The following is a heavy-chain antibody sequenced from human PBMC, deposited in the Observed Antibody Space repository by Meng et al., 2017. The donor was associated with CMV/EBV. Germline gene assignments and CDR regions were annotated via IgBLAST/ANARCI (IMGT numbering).Heavy chain of an antibody. J-gene: IGHJ6*02. D-gene: IGHD2-2*01. V-gene: IGHV4-59*01. Sequence: SETLSLTCTVSGGSISSYYWSWIRQPPGKGLEWIGYIYYSGSTNYNPSLKSRVTISVDTSKNQFSLKLSSVTAADTAVYYCARVDIVVVGGYGMDVWGQGTTGTVSS. CDR2: IYYSGST. CDR3: ARVDIVVVGGYGMDV. CDR1: GGSISSYY.